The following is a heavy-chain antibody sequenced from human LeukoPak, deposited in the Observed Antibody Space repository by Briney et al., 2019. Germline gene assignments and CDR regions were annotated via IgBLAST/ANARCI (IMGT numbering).Heavy chain of an antibody. J-gene: IGHJ3*02. CDR3: ARGTYYYDPSGAFDI. V-gene: IGHV4-4*07. D-gene: IGHD3-22*01. CDR2: IYTSGST. Sequence: SETLSLTCTVSGGSISSYYWSWIRQPAGKGLEWIGRIYTSGSTNYNPSLKSRVTMSVDTSKNQFSLKLSSVTAADTAVYYCARGTYYYDPSGAFDIWGQGTMVAVSS. CDR1: GGSISSYY.